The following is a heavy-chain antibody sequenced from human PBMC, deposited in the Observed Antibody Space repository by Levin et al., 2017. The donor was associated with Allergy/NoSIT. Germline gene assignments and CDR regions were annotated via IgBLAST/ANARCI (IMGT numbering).Heavy chain of an antibody. V-gene: IGHV3-21*01. CDR3: ARALGYSYGLDY. CDR1: GFTFSSYS. D-gene: IGHD5-18*01. J-gene: IGHJ4*02. Sequence: AGGSLRLSCAASGFTFSSYSMNWVRQAPGKGLEWVSSISSSSSYIYYADSVKGRFTISRDNAKNSLYLQMNSLRAEDTAVYYCARALGYSYGLDYWGQGTLVTVSS. CDR2: ISSSSSYI.